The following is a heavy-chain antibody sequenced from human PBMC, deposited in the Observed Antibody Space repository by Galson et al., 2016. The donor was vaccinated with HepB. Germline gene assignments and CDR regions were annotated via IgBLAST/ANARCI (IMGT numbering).Heavy chain of an antibody. D-gene: IGHD3-22*01. CDR3: ARGPNYYDTTGPFDY. CDR1: GFSVSGSY. V-gene: IGHV3-53*01. CDR2: IYAGCTP. Sequence: SLRLSCAASGFSVSGSYMSWVRQSPGKGLEWVAVIYAGCTPYYRDSVKGRFTISRDTSNNILYLQMNSLRVDDTAVYYCARGPNYYDTTGPFDYWGQGTLVTVSS. J-gene: IGHJ4*02.